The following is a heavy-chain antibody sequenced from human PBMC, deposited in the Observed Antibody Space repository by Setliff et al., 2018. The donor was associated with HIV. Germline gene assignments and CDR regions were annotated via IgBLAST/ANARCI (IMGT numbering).Heavy chain of an antibody. J-gene: IGHJ4*02. D-gene: IGHD1-26*01. CDR2: INHTGNT. CDR1: GWSFSGYH. V-gene: IGHV4-34*01. Sequence: PSETLSLTCAVYGWSFSGYHWNWIRQFPGKGLEWIGEINHTGNTQYNPSLKSRVTMSEETSKNQFSLKLKSVTAADTAIYFCARGKGGLVGPAEFDYWGPGTLVTVS. CDR3: ARGKGGLVGPAEFDY.